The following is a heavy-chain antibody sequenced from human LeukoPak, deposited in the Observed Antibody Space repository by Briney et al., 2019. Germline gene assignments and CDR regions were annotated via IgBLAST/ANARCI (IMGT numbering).Heavy chain of an antibody. J-gene: IGHJ4*02. CDR2: VSAYNGNT. CDR1: GYTFTSYG. Sequence: ASLKVSCKASGYTFTSYGISWVRQAPGQGLEWMGWVSAYNGNTNYAKKLQGRVTMTTDTSTSTAYMELRSLRSDDTAVYYCARASAYYGSGSYNSFDYWGQGTLVTVSS. V-gene: IGHV1-18*01. D-gene: IGHD3-10*01. CDR3: ARASAYYGSGSYNSFDY.